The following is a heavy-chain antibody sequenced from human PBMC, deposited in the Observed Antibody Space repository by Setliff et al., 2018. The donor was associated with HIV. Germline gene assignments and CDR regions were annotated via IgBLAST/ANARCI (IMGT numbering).Heavy chain of an antibody. CDR3: AKDHKGYYYDSSGYRYEGVDY. CDR2: IRLDGSKK. V-gene: IGHV3-30*02. Sequence: GGSLRLSCAASGFTFRNYGMHWVRQAPGKGLEWVAFIRLDGSKKYYADSVKGRFTMSRDNSKNTLYLQMNSLRAEDTAVYYCAKDHKGYYYDSSGYRYEGVDYWGQGTLVTVSS. J-gene: IGHJ4*02. D-gene: IGHD3-22*01. CDR1: GFTFRNYG.